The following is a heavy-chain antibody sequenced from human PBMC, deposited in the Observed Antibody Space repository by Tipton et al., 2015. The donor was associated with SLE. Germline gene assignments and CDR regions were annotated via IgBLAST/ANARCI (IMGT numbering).Heavy chain of an antibody. Sequence: TLSLTCTVSGGSINSGAYYWSWIRQLPGKGLEWIGYIYPTGSTFYNPSLESRITISVDRSKDQFSLKLSSVTAADTAVYYCARVNRAMAAAFDIWGQGTMVTVSS. J-gene: IGHJ3*02. D-gene: IGHD5-18*01. CDR1: GGSINSGAYY. V-gene: IGHV4-31*03. CDR2: IYPTGST. CDR3: ARVNRAMAAAFDI.